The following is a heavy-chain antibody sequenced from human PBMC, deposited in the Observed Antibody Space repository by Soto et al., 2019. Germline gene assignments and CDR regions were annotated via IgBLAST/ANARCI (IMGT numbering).Heavy chain of an antibody. CDR2: VSGAGGV. J-gene: IGHJ4*02. D-gene: IGHD1-1*01. Sequence: EVQMLESGGGLIQPGGSLTLSCAVSGFTLDNYAMSWVRQAPGKGLEWVSSVSGAGGVFYADSIRARVTVSRDTSRNTLYLQINSLRPEDTAVYYCAKDPYNTNWRARLDFRGQGTQVTVSA. V-gene: IGHV3-23*01. CDR3: AKDPYNTNWRARLDF. CDR1: GFTLDNYA.